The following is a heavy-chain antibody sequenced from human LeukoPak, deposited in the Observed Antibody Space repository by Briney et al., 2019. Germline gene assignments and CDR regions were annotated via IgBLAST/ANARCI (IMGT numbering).Heavy chain of an antibody. V-gene: IGHV4-31*03. CDR1: GGSISSGGYC. Sequence: SQTLSLTCTVSGGSISSGGYCWSWIRQHPGKGLEWIGYIYYSGSTYYNPSLKSRVTISVDTSKNQFSLKLSSVTAADTAVYYCARGSSSWYGNWFDPWGQGTLVTVSS. D-gene: IGHD6-13*01. CDR3: ARGSSSWYGNWFDP. J-gene: IGHJ5*02. CDR2: IYYSGST.